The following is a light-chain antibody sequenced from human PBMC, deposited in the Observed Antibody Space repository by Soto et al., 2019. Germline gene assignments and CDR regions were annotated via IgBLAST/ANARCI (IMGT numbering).Light chain of an antibody. J-gene: IGKJ1*01. V-gene: IGKV3-20*01. CDR3: QQYGTPPQT. CDR1: QSVSNNY. CDR2: GAS. Sequence: EIVLTQSPATLSLSPGARAPLSCRASQSVSNNYLAWSQQKPGQGPRLLIYGASSRATGIPDRFSGSGSGTDFTLTISRLEPEDFAVYYCQQYGTPPQTFGQGTKVDIK.